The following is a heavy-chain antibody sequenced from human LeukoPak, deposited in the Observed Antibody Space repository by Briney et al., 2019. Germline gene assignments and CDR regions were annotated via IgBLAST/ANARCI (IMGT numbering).Heavy chain of an antibody. CDR3: ARETAGYSYGTLGVY. V-gene: IGHV3-48*01. CDR2: ISSSSTI. Sequence: GGSLRLSCAASGFTFSSYSMNWVRQAPGKGLEWASYISSSSTIYYAESVKGRFTISRDNAKNSLYLQMNSLRAEDKAVYYCARETAGYSYGTLGVYWGQGTLVTVSS. D-gene: IGHD5-18*01. J-gene: IGHJ4*02. CDR1: GFTFSSYS.